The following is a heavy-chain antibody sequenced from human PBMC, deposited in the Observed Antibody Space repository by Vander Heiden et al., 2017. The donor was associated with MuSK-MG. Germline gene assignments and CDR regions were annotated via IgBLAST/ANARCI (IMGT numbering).Heavy chain of an antibody. J-gene: IGHJ4*02. V-gene: IGHV3-64D*06. CDR1: GFTFSSYA. Sequence: EVQLVESGGGLVEPGGSLRLSCSASGFTFSSYALHWVRQAPGKGLEYVSAISSNGGSTYYADSVKGRFTISRDNSKNTLYLQMSSLRAEDTAVYYCGSSGWQENRLYLFDYWGQGTLVTVSS. D-gene: IGHD6-19*01. CDR3: GSSGWQENRLYLFDY. CDR2: ISSNGGST.